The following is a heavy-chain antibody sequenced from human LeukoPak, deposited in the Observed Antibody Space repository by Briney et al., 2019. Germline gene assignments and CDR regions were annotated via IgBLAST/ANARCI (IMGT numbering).Heavy chain of an antibody. V-gene: IGHV1-8*01. Sequence: SVKVSCKASGYTFTSYDINWVRQATGQGLEWMGWMNPNSGNTGYAQKFQGRVTMTRNTSISTAYMELSSLRSEDTAVYYCARGLRLRRVPAARGDYYFDYWGQETLVTVSS. CDR2: MNPNSGNT. CDR1: GYTFTSYD. J-gene: IGHJ4*02. D-gene: IGHD2-2*01. CDR3: ARGLRLRRVPAARGDYYFDY.